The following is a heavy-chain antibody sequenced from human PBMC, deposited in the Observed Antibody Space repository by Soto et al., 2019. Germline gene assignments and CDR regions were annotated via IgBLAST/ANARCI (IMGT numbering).Heavy chain of an antibody. CDR2: IYYSGST. CDR3: ARTPVRYCISTSCYGANWFDP. V-gene: IGHV4-30-4*08. J-gene: IGHJ5*02. CDR1: GGSISRSSYF. D-gene: IGHD2-2*01. Sequence: PSETLSLTCAGSGGSISRSSYFLGWVRQPPGKGLELIGYIYYSGSTYYNPSLKSRLTISVDTSKNQFSLKLSSVTAADTAVYYCARTPVRYCISTSCYGANWFDPWGQGTLVTVS.